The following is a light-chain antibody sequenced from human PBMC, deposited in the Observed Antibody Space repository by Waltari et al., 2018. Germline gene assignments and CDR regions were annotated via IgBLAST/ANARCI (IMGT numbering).Light chain of an antibody. CDR2: GAS. Sequence: EIVLTQSPGTLSVSPGERATLSCRASQSVSSSYLAWYQLKPGQAPRLLIYGASSRATGIPDRFSGSGSGTAFTLTISRLEPEDFAVYYCQQYGDSPWTFGQGTKVEIK. J-gene: IGKJ1*01. CDR3: QQYGDSPWT. V-gene: IGKV3-20*01. CDR1: QSVSSSY.